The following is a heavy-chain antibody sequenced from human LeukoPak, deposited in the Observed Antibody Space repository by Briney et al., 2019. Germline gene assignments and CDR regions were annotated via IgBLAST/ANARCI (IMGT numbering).Heavy chain of an antibody. D-gene: IGHD3-22*01. CDR3: ARAYYDSSGYYYSLYYYMDV. J-gene: IGHJ6*03. CDR1: GYTFTSYD. CDR2: MNPNSGNT. Sequence: GASVKVSCKASGYTFTSYDINWVRQATGQGLEWMGWMNPNSGNTGYAQKFQGRVTMTRNTSISTAYMELSGLRSEDTAVYYCARAYYDSSGYYYSLYYYMDVWGKGTTVTVSS. V-gene: IGHV1-8*01.